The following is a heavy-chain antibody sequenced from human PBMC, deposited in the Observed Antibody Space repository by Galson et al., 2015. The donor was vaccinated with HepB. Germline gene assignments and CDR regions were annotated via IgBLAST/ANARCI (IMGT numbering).Heavy chain of an antibody. V-gene: IGHV3-33*01. D-gene: IGHD6-13*01. CDR2: IWYDGSNK. Sequence: LRLSCAASGFTFRSYGMHWVRQAPGKGLEWVAVIWYDGSNKYYADSVKGRFTISRDNSKNTLYLQMNSLRAEDTAVYYCARDWGGIAAQYYFDYWGQGTLVTVSS. CDR1: GFTFRSYG. CDR3: ARDWGGIAAQYYFDY. J-gene: IGHJ4*02.